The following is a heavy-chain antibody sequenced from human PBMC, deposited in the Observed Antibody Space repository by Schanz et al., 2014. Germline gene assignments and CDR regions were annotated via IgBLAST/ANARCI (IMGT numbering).Heavy chain of an antibody. D-gene: IGHD2-21*01. J-gene: IGHJ4*01. V-gene: IGHV1-18*04. CDR3: ASVAAQLAYCGGDCYWGLNY. CDR2: VSAYNGNT. CDR1: GYTFTNYG. Sequence: QVQLVQSGAEVKKPGASVKVSCKASGYTFTNYGISWVRQAPGQGLEWMGWVSAYNGNTNYAQKLQGRVTMTTDTSTSTAYMELRSLRSDDTAVYYCASVAAQLAYCGGDCYWGLNYWGHGTLVTVSS.